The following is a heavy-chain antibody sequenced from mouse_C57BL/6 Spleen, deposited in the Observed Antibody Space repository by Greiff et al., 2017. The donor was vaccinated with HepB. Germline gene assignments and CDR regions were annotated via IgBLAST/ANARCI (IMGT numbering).Heavy chain of an antibody. J-gene: IGHJ1*03. CDR2: ISDGGSYT. CDR1: GFTFSSYA. CDR3: ASSTVVVHWYFDV. D-gene: IGHD1-1*01. V-gene: IGHV5-4*01. Sequence: EVQLQESGGGLVKPGGSLKLSCAASGFTFSSYAMSWVRQTPEKRLEWVATISDGGSYTYYPDNVKGRFTISRDNAKNNLYLQMSHLKSEDTAMYYCASSTVVVHWYFDVWGTGTTVTVSS.